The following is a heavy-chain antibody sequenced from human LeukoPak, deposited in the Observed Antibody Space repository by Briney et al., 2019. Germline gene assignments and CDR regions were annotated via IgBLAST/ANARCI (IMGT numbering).Heavy chain of an antibody. D-gene: IGHD4/OR15-4a*01. V-gene: IGHV4-61*02. Sequence: PSQTLSLTCTVSGGSISSGSYYWSWIRQPAGKGLEWIGRIDRSGSTNYNPSLRSRVRISVDMSTNQISLQLSSVTAADTAVYYCARRAGAYSHSYDYWGQGTLVTVSS. CDR2: IDRSGST. CDR3: ARRAGAYSHSYDY. CDR1: GGSISSGSYY. J-gene: IGHJ4*02.